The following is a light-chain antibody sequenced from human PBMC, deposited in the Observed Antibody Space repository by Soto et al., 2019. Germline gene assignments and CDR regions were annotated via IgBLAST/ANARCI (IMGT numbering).Light chain of an antibody. CDR2: DAS. V-gene: IGKV1-33*01. CDR1: QDINNY. J-gene: IGKJ3*01. CDR3: QEYDKLFS. Sequence: DIQMTQSPSSLSASVGDRVTITCQASQDINNYLNWYQQKPGKAPKLLIYDASNLEAGVPSRFSGSGSGTHFTLTISSLQPEDIATYYCQEYDKLFSFGPGTKVDFK.